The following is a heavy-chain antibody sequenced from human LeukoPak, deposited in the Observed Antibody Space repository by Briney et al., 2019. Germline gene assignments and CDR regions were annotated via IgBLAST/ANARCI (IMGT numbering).Heavy chain of an antibody. V-gene: IGHV3-21*06. Sequence: GGSLRLSCVASGFTFSIYSMNWVRQPPGKGLEWVSSIGGSSTYPYYADSAKGRFTISRDNTKNTLYLQMNSLRDDDTAVYYCAKDFPTEGVVDYWGQGTLVTVSS. CDR2: IGGSSTYP. CDR1: GFTFSIYS. CDR3: AKDFPTEGVVDY. J-gene: IGHJ4*02. D-gene: IGHD1-14*01.